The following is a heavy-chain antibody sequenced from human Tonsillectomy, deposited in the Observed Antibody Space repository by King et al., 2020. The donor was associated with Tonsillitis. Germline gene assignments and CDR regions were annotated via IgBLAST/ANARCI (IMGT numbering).Heavy chain of an antibody. CDR2: INPNSGDT. Sequence: QLVQSGAEVKKPGASVKVSCKTSGYTFTGYYIHWVRQAPGQGLEWMGWINPNSGDTTYAQKFQGRVTMTRDTSIRTAYMELSRLRSDDTAVYYCARAPLNYDFWIGYFDYWGQGTLVTVSS. V-gene: IGHV1-2*02. CDR1: GYTFTGYY. D-gene: IGHD3-3*01. J-gene: IGHJ4*02. CDR3: ARAPLNYDFWIGYFDY.